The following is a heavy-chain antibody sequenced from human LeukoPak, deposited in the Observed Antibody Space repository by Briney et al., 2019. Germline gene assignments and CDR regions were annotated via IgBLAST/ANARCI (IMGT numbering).Heavy chain of an antibody. J-gene: IGHJ4*02. Sequence: GGSPRLSCAASGFTVSSNYMSWVRQAPGKGLEWVSVIYSGGSTYYADSVKGRFTISRDSSKNTLYLQMNSLRAEDTAVYYCARAHDSSGYLDYWGQGTLVTVSS. CDR1: GFTVSSNY. CDR2: IYSGGST. CDR3: ARAHDSSGYLDY. D-gene: IGHD3-22*01. V-gene: IGHV3-66*01.